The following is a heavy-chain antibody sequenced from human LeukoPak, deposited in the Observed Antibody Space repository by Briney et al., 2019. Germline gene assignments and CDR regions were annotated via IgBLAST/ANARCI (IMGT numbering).Heavy chain of an antibody. CDR3: ARGYGYYFDY. Sequence: SQTLSLTCAISGDSVSSNSAAWNWIRHSPSRGLEWLGRTYYRSKWYNDYAVSVKSRITINPDTSENHFSLQLNSVTPEDTAAYYCARGYGYYFDYWGQGTLVTVSS. V-gene: IGHV6-1*01. CDR2: TYYRSKWYN. J-gene: IGHJ4*02. D-gene: IGHD5-18*01. CDR1: GDSVSSNSAA.